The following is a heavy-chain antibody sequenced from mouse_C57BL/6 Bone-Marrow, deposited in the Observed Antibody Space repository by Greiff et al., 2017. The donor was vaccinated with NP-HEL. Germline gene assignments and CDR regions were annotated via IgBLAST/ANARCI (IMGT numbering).Heavy chain of an antibody. Sequence: EVQRVESGPVLVKPGASVKMSCKASGYTFTDYYMNWVKQSHGKSLEWIGVINPYNDGTSYNQKFKGKATLTVDKSSSTAYMELNSLTSEDSAVYYCARLITGYWGQGTTLTVSS. V-gene: IGHV1-19*01. CDR1: GYTFTDYY. CDR3: ARLITGY. CDR2: INPYNDGT. J-gene: IGHJ2*01.